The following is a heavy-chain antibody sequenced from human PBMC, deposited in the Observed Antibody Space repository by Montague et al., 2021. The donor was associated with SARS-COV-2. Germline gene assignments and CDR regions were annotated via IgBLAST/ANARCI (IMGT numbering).Heavy chain of an antibody. D-gene: IGHD3-10*01. V-gene: IGHV4-59*08. CDR1: GGSISSYY. CDR3: ARLVMVRGVTPLGFDP. Sequence: SETLSLTCTVSGGSISSYYWSWIRQPPGKGLEWIGYIYYSGSTNYNPSLKSRVTISVDTSKNQFSLKLSSVTAADTAVYYCARLVMVRGVTPLGFDPWGQGTLVTVSS. CDR2: IYYSGST. J-gene: IGHJ5*02.